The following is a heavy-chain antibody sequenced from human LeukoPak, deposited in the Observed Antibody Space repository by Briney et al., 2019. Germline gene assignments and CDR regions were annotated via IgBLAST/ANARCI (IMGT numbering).Heavy chain of an antibody. CDR3: ASGSSGWYGRDYFDY. CDR2: INPSGGST. D-gene: IGHD6-19*01. CDR1: GYTFTSYY. J-gene: IGHJ4*02. V-gene: IGHV1-46*01. Sequence: ASVTVSCKASGYTFTSYYMHWVRQAPGQGLEWMGIINPSGGSTIYAQKFQGRVTMTRDTSTSTVYMELSSLRSEDTAVYYCASGSSGWYGRDYFDYWGQGTLVTVSS.